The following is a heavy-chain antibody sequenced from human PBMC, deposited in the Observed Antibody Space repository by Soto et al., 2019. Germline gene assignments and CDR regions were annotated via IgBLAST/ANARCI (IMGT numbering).Heavy chain of an antibody. CDR1: GFNFNSYT. V-gene: IGHV3-21*01. Sequence: GGSLRLSCAASGFNFNSYTINWVRQAPGERLEWLSSISSSGYIFSTDPVRGRFTISRDNAKNSVYLQINSLRAEETAVYFCARDCSGGSCYPGMDVWGQGTTVTVYS. J-gene: IGHJ6*02. D-gene: IGHD2-15*01. CDR2: ISSSGYI. CDR3: ARDCSGGSCYPGMDV.